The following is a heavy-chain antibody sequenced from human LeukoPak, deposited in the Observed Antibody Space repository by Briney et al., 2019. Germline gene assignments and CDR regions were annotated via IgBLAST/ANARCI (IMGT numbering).Heavy chain of an antibody. CDR1: GFTFSSYG. V-gene: IGHV3-33*06. J-gene: IGHJ4*02. CDR3: AKDVQGGYSSINY. CDR2: IWYDGSNK. Sequence: GGSLRLSCAASGFTFSSYGMHWVRQAPGKGLEWVAVIWYDGSNKYYADSVKGRFTISRDNSKNTLYLQMNSLRAEDTAVYYCAKDVQGGYSSINYWGQGTLVTVSS. D-gene: IGHD6-13*01.